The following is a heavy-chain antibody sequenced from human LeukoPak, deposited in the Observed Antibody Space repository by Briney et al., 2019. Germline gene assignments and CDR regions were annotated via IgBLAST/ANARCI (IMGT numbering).Heavy chain of an antibody. CDR3: AVKGYYYGGV. J-gene: IGHJ6*02. CDR1: GFTFSSYA. CDR2: ISYDGSNK. D-gene: IGHD3-10*01. V-gene: IGHV3-30*04. Sequence: GGSLRLSCAASGFTFSSYAMHWVRQAPGKGLEWEAVISYDGSNKYYTDSVKGRFTISRDNSKNTLYLQMNSLRAEDTAVYYCAVKGYYYGGVWGQGTTVTVSS.